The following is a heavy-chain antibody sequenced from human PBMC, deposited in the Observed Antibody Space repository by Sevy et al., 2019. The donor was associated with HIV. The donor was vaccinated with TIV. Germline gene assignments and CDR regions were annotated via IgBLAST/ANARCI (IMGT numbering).Heavy chain of an antibody. Sequence: ASVKVSCKASGGTFSNYAISWVRQAPGQGLEWMGGIIPIFETPNYALKFQDRVTITADESTSTVYMELSSLRSEDTAVYHCAREADYYGSGTYYVYVDYWGQGTLVTVSS. D-gene: IGHD3-10*01. CDR3: AREADYYGSGTYYVYVDY. V-gene: IGHV1-69*13. CDR2: IIPIFETP. CDR1: GGTFSNYA. J-gene: IGHJ4*02.